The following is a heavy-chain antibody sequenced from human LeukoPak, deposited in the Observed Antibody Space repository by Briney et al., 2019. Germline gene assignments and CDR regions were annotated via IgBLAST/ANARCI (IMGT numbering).Heavy chain of an antibody. D-gene: IGHD3-22*01. J-gene: IGHJ4*02. Sequence: TSETLSLTCAVYGGSFNGYYWSWIRQPPGKGLEWIGEINHSGSTNYNPSLKSRVTISVDTSKNQFSLKLSSVTAADTAVYYRARVRYDSSGYYDYWGQGTLVTVSS. CDR2: INHSGST. V-gene: IGHV4-34*01. CDR3: ARVRYDSSGYYDY. CDR1: GGSFNGYY.